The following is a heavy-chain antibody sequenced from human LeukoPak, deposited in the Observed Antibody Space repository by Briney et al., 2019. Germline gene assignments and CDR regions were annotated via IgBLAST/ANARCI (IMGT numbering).Heavy chain of an antibody. Sequence: PGVSVTLFCAASRFTFSSYDMSWARQAPGEGRVWVSDISSSGGNTLYTDSVKGGFTIYRDISKNTLYVQMHSERPGDVAIYYCAKDFRGAKYDAFDIWGQGTMVTVSS. CDR3: AKDFRGAKYDAFDI. V-gene: IGHV3-23*01. CDR2: ISSSGGNT. D-gene: IGHD4/OR15-4a*01. J-gene: IGHJ3*02. CDR1: RFTFSSYD.